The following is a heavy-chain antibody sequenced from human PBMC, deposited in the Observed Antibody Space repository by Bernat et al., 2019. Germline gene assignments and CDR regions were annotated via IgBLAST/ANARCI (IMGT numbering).Heavy chain of an antibody. CDR2: ISSNGGST. CDR1: GFTFSSYA. Sequence: EVQLVESGGGLVQPAGSLRLSCSASGFTFSSYAMHWVRQAPGKGLEYVSAISSNGGSTNYADSVKGRITISRDNSKNTLYLQMSSLRAEDTAVYYCVKAQSPYDTVTTWGYFDYWGQGTLVTVSS. V-gene: IGHV3-64D*06. CDR3: VKAQSPYDTVTTWGYFDY. J-gene: IGHJ4*02. D-gene: IGHD4-11*01.